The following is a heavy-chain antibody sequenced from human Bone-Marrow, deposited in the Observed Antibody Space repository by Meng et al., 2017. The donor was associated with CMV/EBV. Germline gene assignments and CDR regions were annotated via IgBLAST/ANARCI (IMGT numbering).Heavy chain of an antibody. Sequence: ASVKVSCKASGYTFTGYYMHWVRQAPGQGLEWMGWINPNSGGTNYAQKFQGRVTMTRDTSISTAYMEMSWLRSDDTAVYYCARILSNTDYYGMDVWGQGTTVTVSS. CDR3: ARILSNTDYYGMDV. J-gene: IGHJ6*02. D-gene: IGHD1/OR15-1a*01. CDR1: GYTFTGYY. CDR2: INPNSGGT. V-gene: IGHV1-2*02.